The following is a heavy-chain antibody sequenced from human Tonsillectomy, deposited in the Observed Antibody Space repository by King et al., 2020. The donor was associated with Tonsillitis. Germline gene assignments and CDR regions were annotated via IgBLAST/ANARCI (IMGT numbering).Heavy chain of an antibody. CDR3: ARGREVVTAGGFFDY. Sequence: HVQLVESGAEVKKPGASVKLSCKASGYTFTNHYIHWVRQAPGQGLEWMGIINPSDPTDSGKAYAQKFRGRLTMTGDTSTSTVYMELSGLRSEDTAVFYCARGREVVTAGGFFDYWGRGTLVTVSS. CDR1: GYTFTNHY. D-gene: IGHD2-21*02. CDR2: INPSDPTDSGK. V-gene: IGHV1-46*01. J-gene: IGHJ4*02.